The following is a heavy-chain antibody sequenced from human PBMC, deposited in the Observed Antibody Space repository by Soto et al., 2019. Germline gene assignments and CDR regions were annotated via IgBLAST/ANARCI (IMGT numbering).Heavy chain of an antibody. CDR1: GFTFNKYA. CDR3: AKEKIASTVADFFDY. CDR2: ISGSGSST. V-gene: IGHV3-23*01. D-gene: IGHD6-19*01. J-gene: IGHJ4*02. Sequence: GGSLRLSCAASGFTFNKYAMSWVRQAPGKGLEWVSTISGSGSSTFYADSVRGRFTISRDNSKNTLYLQMNSLRAEDTALYYCAKEKIASTVADFFDYWGQGTLVTVSS.